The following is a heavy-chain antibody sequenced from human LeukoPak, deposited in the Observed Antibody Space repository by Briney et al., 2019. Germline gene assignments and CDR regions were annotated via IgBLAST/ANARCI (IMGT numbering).Heavy chain of an antibody. CDR1: GYTFTSYY. CDR2: INPSGGST. Sequence: ASVKVSCKASGYTFTSYYMHWVRQAPGQGLEWMGIINPSGGSTSYAQKFQGRVTMTRDTSTSTVYMELSSLRSEDTAVYYCAMELVGELDAFDIWGQGTMVTVSS. CDR3: AMELVGELDAFDI. J-gene: IGHJ3*02. D-gene: IGHD6-6*01. V-gene: IGHV1-46*01.